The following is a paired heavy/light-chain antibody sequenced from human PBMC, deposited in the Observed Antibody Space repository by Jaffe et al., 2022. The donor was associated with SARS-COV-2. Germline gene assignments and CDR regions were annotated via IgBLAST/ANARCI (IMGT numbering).Heavy chain of an antibody. Sequence: EVQLVESGGGLVQPGGSLRLACEASGFAFTNYAMSWVRQAPGKGLEWVSVITSGGGSTYYADSVKGRFTISRDNSNNTLYLQMNSLRGEDTATYHCAKPRGYGSGYLFFEYWGQGTLVAVSS. D-gene: IGHD6-19*01. CDR2: ITSGGGST. J-gene: IGHJ4*02. CDR3: AKPRGYGSGYLFFEY. CDR1: GFAFTNYA. V-gene: IGHV3-23*04.
Light chain of an antibody. Sequence: EIVLTQSPGTLSLSPGDRATLSCRASQSVSSSYLAWYQQKPGQAPRLLIYGTSSRATGIPDRFRGSGSGTDFTLTISRLEPEDFAVYYCQQYGSSPSTFGQGTKLEIK. V-gene: IGKV3-20*01. CDR2: GTS. CDR1: QSVSSSY. CDR3: QQYGSSPST. J-gene: IGKJ2*01.